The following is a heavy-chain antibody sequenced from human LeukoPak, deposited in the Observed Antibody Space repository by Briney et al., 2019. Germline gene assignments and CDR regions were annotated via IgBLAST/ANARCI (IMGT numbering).Heavy chain of an antibody. J-gene: IGHJ6*03. CDR1: GFRISIND. CDR3: ARVHFYYMDI. V-gene: IGHV3-53*01. CDR2: MYIDGNR. Sequence: GGSLRLSCAVSGFRISINDMSWVRQAPGKGLQWVSMMYIDGNRYYADSVKGRFTISRDNSKNTLFLQMDSLRADDTAVYYCARVHFYYMDIWGKGTTVTISS. D-gene: IGHD5/OR15-5a*01.